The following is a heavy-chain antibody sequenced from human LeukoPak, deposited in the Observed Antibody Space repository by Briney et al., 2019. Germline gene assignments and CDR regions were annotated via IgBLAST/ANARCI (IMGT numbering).Heavy chain of an antibody. D-gene: IGHD3/OR15-3a*01. CDR1: GFTFSRYW. Sequence: GGSLRLSCAASGFTFSRYWMHWVRQAPGKGLLWVSRINSDGSSTYYADSVKGRFTTSRDNAKNALHLQMNSLTAEDTAVYYCVLDLFSSFAFDICGQGTMVTVSS. J-gene: IGHJ3*02. CDR3: VLDLFSSFAFDI. V-gene: IGHV3-74*01. CDR2: INSDGSST.